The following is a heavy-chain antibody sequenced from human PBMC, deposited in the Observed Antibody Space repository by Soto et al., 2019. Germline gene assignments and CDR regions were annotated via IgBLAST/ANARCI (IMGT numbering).Heavy chain of an antibody. J-gene: IGHJ4*02. CDR1: GFTFSSYW. CDR2: IHFDGSTT. CDR3: ARDGEVVGVGATLGLGPGY. V-gene: IGHV3-74*01. Sequence: GGSLRLSCAASGFTFSSYWMHWVRQVPGKGLVWVSRIHFDGSTTHYADSVKGRFTISRDNSKNTLYLQMNSLRAEDTAVYYCARDGEVVGVGATLGLGPGYWGQGTLVTVSS. D-gene: IGHD1-26*01.